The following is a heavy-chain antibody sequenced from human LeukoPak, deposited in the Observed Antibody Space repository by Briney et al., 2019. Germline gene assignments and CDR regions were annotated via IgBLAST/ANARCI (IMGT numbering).Heavy chain of an antibody. Sequence: ASVKVSCKVSGYTLTELSMHWVRQAPGKGLEWMGGFDPEDGETIYAQKFQGRVTMTEDTSTDTAYMDLSSLRSEDTAVYYCARRKASEWSFDYWGQGTLVTVSS. J-gene: IGHJ4*02. V-gene: IGHV1-24*01. CDR1: GYTLTELS. D-gene: IGHD3-3*01. CDR3: ARRKASEWSFDY. CDR2: FDPEDGET.